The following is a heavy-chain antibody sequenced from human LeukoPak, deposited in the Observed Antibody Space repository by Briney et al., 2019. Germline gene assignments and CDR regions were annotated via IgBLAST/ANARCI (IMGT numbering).Heavy chain of an antibody. D-gene: IGHD2-21*02. J-gene: IGHJ6*03. CDR2: IIPIFGTA. CDR3: ARVVRGIVVVTASHYYYYYMDV. Sequence: SVKVSCKASGGTFSSYAISWVRQAPGQGLEWMGGIIPIFGTANYAQKFQGRVTITADESTSTAYMELSSLRSEDTAVYYCARVVRGIVVVTASHYYYYYMDVWGKGTTVTISS. CDR1: GGTFSSYA. V-gene: IGHV1-69*13.